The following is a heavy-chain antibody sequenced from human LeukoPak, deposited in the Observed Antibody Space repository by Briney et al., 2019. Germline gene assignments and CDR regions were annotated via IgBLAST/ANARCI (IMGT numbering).Heavy chain of an antibody. D-gene: IGHD6-13*01. J-gene: IGHJ4*02. CDR3: ARAYSIYFDY. V-gene: IGHV3-7*01. Sequence: GGSLRLSCAASGFTFSSNWMSWVRQAPGKGLEWVANIKQDGNEKYYVDSVKGRFTISRDNAKNSLYLQMNSLRAEDTAVYYCARAYSIYFDYWGQGTLVTVSS. CDR1: GFTFSSNW. CDR2: IKQDGNEK.